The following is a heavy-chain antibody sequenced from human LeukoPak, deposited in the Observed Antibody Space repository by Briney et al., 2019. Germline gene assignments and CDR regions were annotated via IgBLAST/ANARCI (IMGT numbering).Heavy chain of an antibody. V-gene: IGHV4-38-2*02. CDR3: ARRYSSSWDNWFDP. D-gene: IGHD6-13*01. CDR2: IYYSGST. CDR1: AYSISSGYY. Sequence: SETLSLTCTVSAYSISSGYYWGWIRQPPGKGLEWIGSIYYSGSTYYNPSLKSRVTISVDTSKNQFSLKLSSVTAADTAVYYCARRYSSSWDNWFDPWGQGTLVTVSS. J-gene: IGHJ5*02.